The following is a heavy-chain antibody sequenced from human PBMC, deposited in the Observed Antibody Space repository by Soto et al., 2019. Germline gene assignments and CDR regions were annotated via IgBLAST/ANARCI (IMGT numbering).Heavy chain of an antibody. D-gene: IGHD6-19*01. CDR3: ASLHRAVAGTTTDYYYGGMDV. Sequence: SETLSLTCTVSGGSISSSSYYWGWIRQPPGKGLEWIGSIYYSGSTYYNPSLKSRVTISVDTSKNQFSLKLSSVTAADTAVYYCASLHRAVAGTTTDYYYGGMDVRGQGTTVTVSS. V-gene: IGHV4-39*01. CDR1: GGSISSSSYY. CDR2: IYYSGST. J-gene: IGHJ6*02.